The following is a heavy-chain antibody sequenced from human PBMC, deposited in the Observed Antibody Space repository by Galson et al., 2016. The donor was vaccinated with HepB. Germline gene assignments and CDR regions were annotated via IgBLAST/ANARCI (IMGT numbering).Heavy chain of an antibody. CDR3: ARETRWSGYYYYGMDV. V-gene: IGHV4-59*01. D-gene: IGHD4-23*01. J-gene: IGHJ6*02. CDR1: GGSISSYY. Sequence: ETLSLTCTISGGSISSYYWSWIRQPPGKGLEWIGYIYYSGSANYNPSLKSRVTISVDTSKNQFSLKLSSVTAADTAVYYCARETRWSGYYYYGMDVWGQGTTVTVSS. CDR2: IYYSGSA.